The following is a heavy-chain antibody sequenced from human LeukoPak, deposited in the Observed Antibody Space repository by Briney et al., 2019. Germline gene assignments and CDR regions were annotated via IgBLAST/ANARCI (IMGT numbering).Heavy chain of an antibody. V-gene: IGHV3-48*01. J-gene: IGHJ4*02. CDR1: RFTFSNYN. Sequence: GGSLRLSCAASRFTFSNYNMNWVRQPPGKGLQWVSYISSSSNIIYYADSVKGRFTISRDNAKNSLFLQMNSLRAEDTAMYYCARDDLGGSTGSCYLYWGQGTLVTVSS. CDR3: ARDDLGGSTGSCYLY. D-gene: IGHD2-15*01. CDR2: ISSSSNII.